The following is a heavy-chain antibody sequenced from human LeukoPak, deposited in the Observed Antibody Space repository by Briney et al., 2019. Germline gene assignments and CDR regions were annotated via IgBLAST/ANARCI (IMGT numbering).Heavy chain of an antibody. D-gene: IGHD1-26*01. CDR1: GFTFSSYV. Sequence: QPGGSLRLSCAASGFTFSSYVMNWVRLAPGKGLEWVSAIGGSGDNTYYADSVKGRFTISRDNAKNTLYLQMNSLRAEDTAVYYCARGATYAYYQDYWGQGTLVTVSS. J-gene: IGHJ4*02. CDR2: IGGSGDNT. CDR3: ARGATYAYYQDY. V-gene: IGHV3-23*01.